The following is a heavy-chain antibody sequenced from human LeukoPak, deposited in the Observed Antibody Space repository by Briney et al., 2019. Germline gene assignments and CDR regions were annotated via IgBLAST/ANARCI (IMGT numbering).Heavy chain of an antibody. V-gene: IGHV5-51*01. CDR2: IYPADSTA. D-gene: IGHD5-12*01. Sequence: GESLKISCKAFGYSFTTYWIGWVRQMPGKGLEWLGIIYPADSTAHYSPSFQGQVTISVDKSINNAYLQWSRLKASDTAMYYCARHPNSGYSGYESDYLGQGTLVTVSS. CDR3: ARHPNSGYSGYESDY. J-gene: IGHJ4*02. CDR1: GYSFTTYW.